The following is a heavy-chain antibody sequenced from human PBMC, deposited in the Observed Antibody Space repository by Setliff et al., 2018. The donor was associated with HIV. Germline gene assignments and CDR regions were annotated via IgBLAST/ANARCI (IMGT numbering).Heavy chain of an antibody. CDR1: GDSISSDFY. CDR2: IYHSGNT. CDR3: AWGQGCGGGCHYAFEM. V-gene: IGHV4-38-2*02. D-gene: IGHD2-21*02. J-gene: IGHJ3*02. Sequence: SETLSLTCTVSGDSISSDFYWGWIRQPPGKGLEWIGSIYHSGNTYYMPSLQSRVTISVDMPKNQFSLNLNSVTAADTAVYYCAWGQGCGGGCHYAFEMWGQGTMVTVSS.